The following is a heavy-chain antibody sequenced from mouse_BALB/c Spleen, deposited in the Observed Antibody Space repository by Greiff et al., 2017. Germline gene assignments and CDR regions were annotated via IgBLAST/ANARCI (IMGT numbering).Heavy chain of an antibody. D-gene: IGHD1-2*01. CDR3: TRAVTTATNWFAY. J-gene: IGHJ3*01. V-gene: IGHV1-9*01. CDR2: ILPGSGST. Sequence: QVQLQQSGAELMKPGASVKISCKATGYTFSSYWIEWVKQRPGHGLEWIGEILPGSGSTNYNEKFKGKATFAADTSSNTAYMQLSSLTSEDSAVYYCTRAVTTATNWFAYWGQGTLVTVSA. CDR1: GYTFSSYW.